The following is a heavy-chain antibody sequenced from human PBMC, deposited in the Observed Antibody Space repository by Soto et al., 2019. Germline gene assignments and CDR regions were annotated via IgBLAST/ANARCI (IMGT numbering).Heavy chain of an antibody. J-gene: IGHJ4*02. V-gene: IGHV3-23*01. CDR3: AKDGNWLDVYFDV. Sequence: WGSLRLACVASGIEFINYAISFFRHSPVKWLEWVSISSASGRSRYHADSVKGRFTISRDNSKNTLYLHMTNLRAEDTAVYYCAKDGNWLDVYFDVWGQGTPVTVSS. D-gene: IGHD6-19*01. CDR1: GIEFINYA. CDR2: SSASGRSR.